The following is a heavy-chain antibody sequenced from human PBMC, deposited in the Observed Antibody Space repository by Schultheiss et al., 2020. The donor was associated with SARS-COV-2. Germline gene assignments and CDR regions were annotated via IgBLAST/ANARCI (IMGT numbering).Heavy chain of an antibody. V-gene: IGHV1-2*02. CDR3: ASAQLVGYGMDV. Sequence: ASVKVSCKASGFSLSRYGITWVRQAPGQGLEWMGWINPNSGGTNYAQKFQGRVTMTRDTSISIAYMEVSRLRSDDTAVYYCASAQLVGYGMDVWGQGTTVTVSS. J-gene: IGHJ6*02. CDR1: GFSLSRYG. CDR2: INPNSGGT. D-gene: IGHD6-6*01.